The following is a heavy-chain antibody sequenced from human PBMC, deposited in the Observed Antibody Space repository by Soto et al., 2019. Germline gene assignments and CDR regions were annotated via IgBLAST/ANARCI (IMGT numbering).Heavy chain of an antibody. CDR1: GFIFSSYS. D-gene: IGHD2-15*01. V-gene: IGHV3-48*01. Sequence: ESVGGLVQPGGSLRLSCAASGFIFSSYSMNWVRQAPGKGLEWVSYISSSSDTIYYADSVKGRFTISRDNAKNSLYLQMNSLRAEDTAVYYCARDPRYCSGGNCYSSYYYYYLDVWGIGTTVTVSS. J-gene: IGHJ6*03. CDR2: ISSSSDTI. CDR3: ARDPRYCSGGNCYSSYYYYYLDV.